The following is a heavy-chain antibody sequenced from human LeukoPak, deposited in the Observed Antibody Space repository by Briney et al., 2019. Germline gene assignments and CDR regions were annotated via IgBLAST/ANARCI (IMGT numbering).Heavy chain of an antibody. J-gene: IGHJ3*02. CDR3: ARGRITMIVKGDAFDI. Sequence: GGSLRLSCAASGFTFSSYSMNWVRQAPGKGLEWVSYIRSSSSTIYYADSVKGRFTISRDNAKNSLYLQMNSLRAEDTAVYYCARGRITMIVKGDAFDIWGQGTMVTVSS. V-gene: IGHV3-48*04. CDR2: IRSSSSTI. CDR1: GFTFSSYS. D-gene: IGHD3-22*01.